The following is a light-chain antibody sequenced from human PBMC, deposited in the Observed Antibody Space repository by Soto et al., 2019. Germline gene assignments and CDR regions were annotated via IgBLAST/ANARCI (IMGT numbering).Light chain of an antibody. CDR1: QSLVHSDGNTY. Sequence: DIVMTQSPLSSPVTLGQPASISCRSSQSLVHSDGNTYLSWLHQRPGQPPRLLIYNISYRFSGVPDRFSGSGAGIDFTLKISRVENDDVGVYYCMQATQFPQTFGQGTKVEV. J-gene: IGKJ1*01. CDR3: MQATQFPQT. CDR2: NIS. V-gene: IGKV2-24*01.